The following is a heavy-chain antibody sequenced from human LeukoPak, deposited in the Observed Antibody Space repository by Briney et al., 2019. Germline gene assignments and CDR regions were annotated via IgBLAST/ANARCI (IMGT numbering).Heavy chain of an antibody. CDR3: AREFYGGYYFDY. Sequence: GGSLRLSCAASGFTVSSNYMSWVRQAPGKGLEWVSVIYSGGSTYYADSVKGGFTISRDNSKNTLYLQMNSLRAEDTAVYYCAREFYGGYYFDYWGQGTLVTVSS. V-gene: IGHV3-66*01. CDR1: GFTVSSNY. J-gene: IGHJ4*02. CDR2: IYSGGST. D-gene: IGHD4-17*01.